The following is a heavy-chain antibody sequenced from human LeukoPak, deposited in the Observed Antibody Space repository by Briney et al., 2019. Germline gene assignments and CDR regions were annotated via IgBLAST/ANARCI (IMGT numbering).Heavy chain of an antibody. CDR3: ARQRLRVYGQYYFDY. CDR1: GGTFSSYA. Sequence: ASVKVSCKASGGTFSSYAISWVRQAPGQGLEWMGRIIPILGMANYAQKFQGRVTITADKSTSTAYMELSSLRSEDTAVYYCARQRLRVYGQYYFDYWGQGTLVTVSS. D-gene: IGHD4-17*01. J-gene: IGHJ4*02. V-gene: IGHV1-69*04. CDR2: IIPILGMA.